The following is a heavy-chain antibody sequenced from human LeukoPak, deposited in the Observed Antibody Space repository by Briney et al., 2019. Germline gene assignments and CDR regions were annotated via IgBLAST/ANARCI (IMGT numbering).Heavy chain of an antibody. CDR1: GGSISSYY. Sequence: SETLSLTCTVSGGSISSYYWSWIRQPAGKGLEWIGRIYTSGSTNYNPSLKSRVTMSVDTSKNQFSLKPSSVTAADTAVYYCARAPIAAAMDAFDIWGQGTMVTVSS. CDR3: ARAPIAAAMDAFDI. CDR2: IYTSGST. V-gene: IGHV4-4*07. J-gene: IGHJ3*02. D-gene: IGHD6-13*01.